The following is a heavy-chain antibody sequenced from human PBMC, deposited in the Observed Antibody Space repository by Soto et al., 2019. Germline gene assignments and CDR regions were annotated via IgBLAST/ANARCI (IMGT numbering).Heavy chain of an antibody. CDR2: IYYSGST. V-gene: IGHV4-61*01. D-gene: IGHD6-19*01. CDR3: ARGNSSGWYANYYYYGMDV. J-gene: IGHJ6*02. Sequence: SETLSLTCTVSGGSVSSGSYYWSWIRQPPGKRLERIGYIYYSGSTNYNTSLKSRVTISVDTSKNQFSLKLSSVTAADTAVYYCARGNSSGWYANYYYYGMDVWGQGTTVTVSS. CDR1: GGSVSSGSYY.